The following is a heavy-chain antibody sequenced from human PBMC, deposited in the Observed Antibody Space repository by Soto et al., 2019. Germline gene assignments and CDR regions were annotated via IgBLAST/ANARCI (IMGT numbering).Heavy chain of an antibody. CDR3: VSEVSGAFHI. J-gene: IGHJ3*02. V-gene: IGHV3-15*02. D-gene: IGHD6-25*01. CDR1: GFSFSNAW. CDR2: IKSKTNGETT. Sequence: EVQLVESGGALVKPGESLRLSCAASGFSFSNAWLNWVRQAPGKGPEWVGLIKSKTNGETTDYTAPVKGRFTISRDDSKDTLYLKMNSLKVEDTALYYCVSEVSGAFHIWGQGTMVTVSS.